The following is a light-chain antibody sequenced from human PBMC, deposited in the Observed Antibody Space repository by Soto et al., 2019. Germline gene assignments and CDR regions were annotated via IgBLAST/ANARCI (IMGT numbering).Light chain of an antibody. Sequence: VMTQSPATLSVSPGEIVSVSCRASQSVTTNLAWYQQKPGQAPRVLIYDIFTRATGVPARFSGSVTGTQFTRTISSLHSDDFADYYCQKYKDWPYTFGQGTKLEIK. V-gene: IGKV3-15*01. CDR3: QKYKDWPYT. CDR2: DIF. J-gene: IGKJ2*01. CDR1: QSVTTN.